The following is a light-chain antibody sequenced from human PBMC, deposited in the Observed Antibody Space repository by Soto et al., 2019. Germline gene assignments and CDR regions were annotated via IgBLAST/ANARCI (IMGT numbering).Light chain of an antibody. CDR1: QGISSW. J-gene: IGKJ5*01. CDR3: QQANSFPIT. V-gene: IGKV1-12*01. Sequence: DLQMTQTPSSVSASIGDRVTMTCRASQGISSWLAWYQQKPGKAPNLLIYAASRLPSGVPSRFSGSGSGTDFTLTISSLQPEDFATYYCQQANSFPITFGQGTWLEIK. CDR2: AAS.